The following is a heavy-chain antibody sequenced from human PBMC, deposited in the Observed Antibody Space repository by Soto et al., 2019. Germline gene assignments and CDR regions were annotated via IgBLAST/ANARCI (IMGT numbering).Heavy chain of an antibody. CDR1: GGSISSSSYY. Sequence: SETLSLTCTVSGGSISSSSYYWGWIRQPPGKGLEWIGSIYYSGSTYYNPSLKSRVTISVDTSKNQFSLKLSSVTAADTAVYYCARHASGLGRSAFDIWGQGTMVTVSS. CDR2: IYYSGST. J-gene: IGHJ3*02. CDR3: ARHASGLGRSAFDI. V-gene: IGHV4-39*01. D-gene: IGHD7-27*01.